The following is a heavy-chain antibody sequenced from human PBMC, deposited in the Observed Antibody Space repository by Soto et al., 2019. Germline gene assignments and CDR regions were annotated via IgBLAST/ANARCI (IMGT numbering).Heavy chain of an antibody. Sequence: LKISCEASAYSFTSYWIGWVRQMPGKGLEWMGIIYPGDSDTRYSPSFRGQVTISVDKSISTAYLQWSSLKASDTAMYYCARLSGSYRSSTDYWGQGTLVTVSS. CDR3: ARLSGSYRSSTDY. CDR1: AYSFTSYW. D-gene: IGHD3-10*01. CDR2: IYPGDSDT. J-gene: IGHJ4*02. V-gene: IGHV5-51*01.